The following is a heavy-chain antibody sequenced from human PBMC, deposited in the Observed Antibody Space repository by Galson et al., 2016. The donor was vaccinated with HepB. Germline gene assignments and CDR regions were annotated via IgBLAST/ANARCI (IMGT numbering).Heavy chain of an antibody. Sequence: PALVKPTQTLTLTCAFSGFSLTSSEMCVSWIRQPPGKAPEWLARFDRDGDTYYSTSLKTRLSISKDTSKNQVVLTLTDMAPADSGTYYCARSVHSVSRDGLDVWGQGTTVTVSS. V-gene: IGHV2-70*11. J-gene: IGHJ6*02. CDR3: ARSVHSVSRDGLDV. D-gene: IGHD5/OR15-5a*01. CDR2: FDRDGDT. CDR1: GFSLTSSEMC.